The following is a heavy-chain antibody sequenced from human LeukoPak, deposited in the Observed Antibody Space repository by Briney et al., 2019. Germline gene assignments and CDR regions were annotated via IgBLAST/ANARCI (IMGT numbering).Heavy chain of an antibody. CDR1: EFNFSSYW. J-gene: IGHJ6*02. Sequence: GGSLGLSCAASEFNFSSYWMIWVRQAPGKGLEWVANIKQDGSETYYVDSVKGRFTISRDNAKNSLYLQMNSLRAEDTAVYFCTRDGMEVWGQGTTVIVSS. CDR2: IKQDGSET. CDR3: TRDGMEV. V-gene: IGHV3-7*01.